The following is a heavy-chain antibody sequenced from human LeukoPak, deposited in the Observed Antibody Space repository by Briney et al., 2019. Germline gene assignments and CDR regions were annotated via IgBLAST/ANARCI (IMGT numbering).Heavy chain of an antibody. V-gene: IGHV1-8*03. CDR2: LNPNSGST. CDR1: GYTFTSYD. CDR3: ARMTVSGRDNWFDP. Sequence: ASVKVSCKASGYTFTSYDINWVRQATGQGLEWMGWLNPNSGSTGYAQKFQGRVTITRNTSINTAYMDLSSLTSEDTAVYYCARMTVSGRDNWFDPWGQGTLVTVSS. J-gene: IGHJ5*02. D-gene: IGHD6-19*01.